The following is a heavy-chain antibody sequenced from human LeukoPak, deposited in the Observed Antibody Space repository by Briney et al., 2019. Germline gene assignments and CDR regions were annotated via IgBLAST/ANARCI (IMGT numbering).Heavy chain of an antibody. V-gene: IGHV3-23*01. CDR1: GFTFSSYA. CDR2: ISGSGGST. CDR3: ARDVVPAAMRRGNWFDP. J-gene: IGHJ5*02. Sequence: GGSLRLSCAASGFTFSSYAMSWVRQAPGKGLEWVSAISGSGGSTYYADSVKGRFTISRDNAKNSLYLQMNSLRAEDTAVYYCARDVVPAAMRRGNWFDPWGQGTLVTVSS. D-gene: IGHD2-2*01.